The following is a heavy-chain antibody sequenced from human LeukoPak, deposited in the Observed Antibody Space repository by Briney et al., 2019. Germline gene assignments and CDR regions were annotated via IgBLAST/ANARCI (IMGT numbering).Heavy chain of an antibody. Sequence: GGSLRLSCVVSGFTLSDAWMSWVRLAPGKGLEWIGRMKRKSDGGTTDYAAPVKGRFTISRDDSQNTLYLQMNSLKTEDTAFYYCTTGGGAYCSGGSCFPETFDYWGQGTLVAVSS. D-gene: IGHD2-15*01. CDR3: TTGGGAYCSGGSCFPETFDY. J-gene: IGHJ4*02. CDR1: GFTLSDAW. V-gene: IGHV3-15*01. CDR2: MKRKSDGGTT.